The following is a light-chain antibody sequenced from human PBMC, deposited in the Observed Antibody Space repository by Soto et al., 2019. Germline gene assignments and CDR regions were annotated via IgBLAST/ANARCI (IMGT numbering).Light chain of an antibody. J-gene: IGKJ5*01. Sequence: EIVLTQSPATLSFSPGERSTLSCRSSQSITTYLAWYQQKPGQTPRLLIYGASHRATGIPARFSGSGSGTDFTLSISSLEPEDFAVYYCQQRSNWPGTFGQGTRLENK. CDR1: QSITTY. CDR2: GAS. V-gene: IGKV3-11*01. CDR3: QQRSNWPGT.